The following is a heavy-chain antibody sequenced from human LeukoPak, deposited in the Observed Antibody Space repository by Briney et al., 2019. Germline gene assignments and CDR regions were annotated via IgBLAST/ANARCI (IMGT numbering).Heavy chain of an antibody. CDR2: VNWNSAYI. CDR1: GFSFGDYA. D-gene: IGHD2-2*01. Sequence: GGSLRLSCAASGFSFGDYAMHWVRQAPGKGLEWVAGVNWNSAYIGYGDSMKGRVTIYRDNAKKSLYLQMNGLRVEDMALYYCARGYQAASYYYYMDVWGKGTTVTVSS. CDR3: ARGYQAASYYYYMDV. J-gene: IGHJ6*03. V-gene: IGHV3-9*03.